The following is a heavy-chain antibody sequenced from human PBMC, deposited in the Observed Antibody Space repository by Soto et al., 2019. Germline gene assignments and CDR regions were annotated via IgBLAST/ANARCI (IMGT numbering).Heavy chain of an antibody. CDR1: GGTFSSYA. V-gene: IGHV1-69*13. CDR3: AREDYSNSRYYYYGMDV. D-gene: IGHD4-4*01. Sequence: SVKVSGKASGGTFSSYAISWVRQTPGQGLEWMGGIIPIFGTANYAQKFQGRVTITADESTSTAYMELSSLRSEDTAVYYCAREDYSNSRYYYYGMDVWGQGTTVTVSS. J-gene: IGHJ6*02. CDR2: IIPIFGTA.